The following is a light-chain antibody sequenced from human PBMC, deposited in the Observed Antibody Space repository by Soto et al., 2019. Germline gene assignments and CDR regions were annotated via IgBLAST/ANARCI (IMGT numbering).Light chain of an antibody. CDR2: KAS. CDR3: QQYNSYSIT. Sequence: DIHMTQSPSTLSASVGDRVTITCRASQSISSWLAWYQQKPGKAPKLLTYKASSLESGVPSRFSGSGSGTEFTLTISSLQPDDFATYYCQQYNSYSITFGQGTRLEI. J-gene: IGKJ5*01. CDR1: QSISSW. V-gene: IGKV1-5*03.